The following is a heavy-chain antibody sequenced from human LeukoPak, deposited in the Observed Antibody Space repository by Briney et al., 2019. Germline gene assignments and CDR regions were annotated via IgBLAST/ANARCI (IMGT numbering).Heavy chain of an antibody. CDR2: IYYSGST. J-gene: IGHJ3*02. V-gene: IGHV4-39*01. Sequence: SETLSLTCTVSGGSISSSSYSWGWIRQPPGKGLEWIGSIYYSGSTYYNPSLTSRVTISVDTSKNQCSLKLSSVTAADTALYYCASWGWGDIVVVPAATDAFDIWGQGTMVTVSS. CDR1: GGSISSSSYS. CDR3: ASWGWGDIVVVPAATDAFDI. D-gene: IGHD2-2*01.